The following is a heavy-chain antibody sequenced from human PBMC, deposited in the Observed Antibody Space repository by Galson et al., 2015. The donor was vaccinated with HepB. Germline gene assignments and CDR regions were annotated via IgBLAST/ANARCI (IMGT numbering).Heavy chain of an antibody. CDR1: GFTFNSYA. V-gene: IGHV3-30*04. CDR2: ISFDGNDK. Sequence: SLRLSCAASGFTFNSYAMHWVRQAPGKGMEWVALISFDGNDKYYADSVKGRFTISRDDSNNRVFLQMNSLRVEDTAVYHCARDPSNFDPLNYFDYWGRGTLVTVSS. CDR3: ARDPSNFDPLNYFDY. D-gene: IGHD4/OR15-4a*01. J-gene: IGHJ4*02.